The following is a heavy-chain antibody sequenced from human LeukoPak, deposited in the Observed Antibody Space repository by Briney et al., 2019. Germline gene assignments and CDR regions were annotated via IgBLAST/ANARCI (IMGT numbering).Heavy chain of an antibody. V-gene: IGHV4-31*03. CDR2: IYYSGST. Sequence: SETLSLTCTVSGGSISSGGYYWSWIRQHQGKGLEWIGYIYYSGSTYYNPSLKSRVTITVDTSKNQFSLKLSSVSAADTDVYYCARYLTYYYDSSGAQFDYWGQGTLVTVSS. CDR1: GGSISSGGYY. CDR3: ARYLTYYYDSSGAQFDY. J-gene: IGHJ4*02. D-gene: IGHD3-22*01.